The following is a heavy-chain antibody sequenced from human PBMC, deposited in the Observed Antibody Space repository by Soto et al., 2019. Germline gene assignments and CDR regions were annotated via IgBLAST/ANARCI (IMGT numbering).Heavy chain of an antibody. CDR2: ISVSGGTT. D-gene: IGHD3-22*01. Sequence: PGGSLRLSCVVSGFTFRMYAMSWVRQVPGKGLQWVSTISVSGGTTHYADAVKGRFTISRDNSKNTVYLQMNILRGEDTAVYYCAKGHYYYDSRGYFHFDSWGQGTLVTSPQ. CDR1: GFTFRMYA. J-gene: IGHJ4*02. CDR3: AKGHYYYDSRGYFHFDS. V-gene: IGHV3-23*01.